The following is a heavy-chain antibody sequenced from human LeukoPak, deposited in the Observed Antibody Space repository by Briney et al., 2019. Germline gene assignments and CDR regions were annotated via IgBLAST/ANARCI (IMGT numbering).Heavy chain of an antibody. D-gene: IGHD3-22*01. CDR2: INPNSGGT. CDR3: ARVSSITLIVVPDYFDY. J-gene: IGHJ4*02. V-gene: IGHV1-2*02. CDR1: GYTFTDYF. Sequence: ASVKVSCKASGYTFTDYFMHWVRQAPGQGLEWLGWINPNSGGTNYAQKFHGRVTMTRDTSIGTAYMELSRLKSDDTAVYYCARVSSITLIVVPDYFDYWGQGTLVTVSS.